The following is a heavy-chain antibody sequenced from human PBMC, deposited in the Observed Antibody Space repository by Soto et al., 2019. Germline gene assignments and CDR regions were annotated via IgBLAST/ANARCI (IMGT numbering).Heavy chain of an antibody. V-gene: IGHV4-39*07. CDR2: IYYSGST. D-gene: IGHD3-16*01. Sequence: SETLSLTCTVSSASISSSSYTWGWIRQPPGKGLEWIGSIYYSGSTYYNPSLNSRVTVSVDTSKNQFSLKVTSVTAADTAVYYCARVLFGSNCWFDPWGQGTLVTVSS. CDR3: ARVLFGSNCWFDP. J-gene: IGHJ5*02. CDR1: SASISSSSYT.